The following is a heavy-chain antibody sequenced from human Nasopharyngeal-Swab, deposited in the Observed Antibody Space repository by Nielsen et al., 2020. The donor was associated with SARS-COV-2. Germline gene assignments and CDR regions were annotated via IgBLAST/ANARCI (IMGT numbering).Heavy chain of an antibody. D-gene: IGHD3-10*01. CDR3: ASSESLNWFDP. Sequence: SETLSLTCTVSGGSMSSYYWSWIRQPPGKGLEWIGYIYYSGSTNYNPSLKSRVTISVDTSKKQFSLKLSSVTAADTAVSYCASSESLNWFDPWGQGTLVTVSS. CDR1: GGSMSSYY. CDR2: IYYSGST. V-gene: IGHV4-59*01. J-gene: IGHJ5*02.